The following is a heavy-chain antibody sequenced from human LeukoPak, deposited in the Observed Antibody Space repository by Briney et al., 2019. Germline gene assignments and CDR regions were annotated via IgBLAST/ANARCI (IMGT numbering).Heavy chain of an antibody. J-gene: IGHJ3*02. V-gene: IGHV4-30-4*08. D-gene: IGHD3-22*01. CDR2: VFYTGTT. CDR1: GGSISSDDYY. Sequence: SETLSLTCTVSGGSISSDDYYWSWIRQPPGKGLEWIGYVFYTGTTYYNPSLKSRLTISVDTSKNQFSLKLSSVTAADTAVYYCAIGPYDSSGGDAFDIWGQGTMVTVSS. CDR3: AIGPYDSSGGDAFDI.